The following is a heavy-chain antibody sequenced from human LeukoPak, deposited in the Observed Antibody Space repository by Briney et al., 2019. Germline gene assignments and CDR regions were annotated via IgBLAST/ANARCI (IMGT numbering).Heavy chain of an antibody. CDR2: IISSGSTI. CDR1: GFTFSDYY. CDR3: ARDIVTFGGVMGFDY. D-gene: IGHD3-16*01. J-gene: IGHJ4*02. V-gene: IGHV3-11*04. Sequence: PGGSLRLSCAASGFTFSDYYMSWIRQAPGKGLEWVSYIISSGSTIYYADSVKGRFTISRDDSKNTLYLQMNSLRAEDTAVYYCARDIVTFGGVMGFDYWGQGTLVTVSS.